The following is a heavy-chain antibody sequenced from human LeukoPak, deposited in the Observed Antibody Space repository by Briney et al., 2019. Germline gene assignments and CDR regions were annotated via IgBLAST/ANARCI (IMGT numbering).Heavy chain of an antibody. CDR3: ALAVIVVVPAAGHYYHGMDL. D-gene: IGHD2-2*01. V-gene: IGHV4-34*01. J-gene: IGHJ6*02. Sequence: SETLSLTCAVYGGSFSGYYWSWIRQPPGKGLEWIGEINHSGSTNYNPSLKSRVTISVDTSKNQFSLKLSSVTAADTAVYYCALAVIVVVPAAGHYYHGMDLWGPGTPASVPS. CDR1: GGSFSGYY. CDR2: INHSGST.